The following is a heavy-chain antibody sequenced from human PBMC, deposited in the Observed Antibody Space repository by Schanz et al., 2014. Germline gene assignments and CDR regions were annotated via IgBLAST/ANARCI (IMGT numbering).Heavy chain of an antibody. V-gene: IGHV1-18*01. CDR3: ARGPAQGYSYGHNIGAYYYGMDV. D-gene: IGHD5-18*01. CDR1: GYTFISYG. Sequence: QVQLVQSGAEVKKPGASVKVSCKASGYTFISYGIKWVRQAPGQGLEWMGWISAYNGHTDYAQKLQGRVTLTTDTSTSTAYMELSGLRSEDTAVYYCARGPAQGYSYGHNIGAYYYGMDVWGQGTTVTVSS. CDR2: ISAYNGHT. J-gene: IGHJ6*02.